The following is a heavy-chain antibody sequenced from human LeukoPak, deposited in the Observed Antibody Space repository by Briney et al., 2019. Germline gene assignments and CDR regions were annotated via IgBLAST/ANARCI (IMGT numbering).Heavy chain of an antibody. Sequence: GGSLRLSCAVSGFTFSSYWMHWVRQAPGKGLVWVSHISGGGSSTSDAESVRGRFTISRDNAKNTLYLQMHSLRPEDTAVYYCARDYSYAMDVWGQGTTVTVSS. CDR2: ISGGGSST. CDR1: GFTFSSYW. D-gene: IGHD2-21*01. CDR3: ARDYSYAMDV. V-gene: IGHV3-74*01. J-gene: IGHJ6*02.